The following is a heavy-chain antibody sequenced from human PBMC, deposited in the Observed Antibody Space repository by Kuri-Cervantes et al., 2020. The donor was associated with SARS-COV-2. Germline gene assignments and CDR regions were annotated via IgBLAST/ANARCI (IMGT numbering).Heavy chain of an antibody. D-gene: IGHD3-10*01. J-gene: IGHJ4*02. V-gene: IGHV3-15*01. CDR2: IKSKTDGGTR. Sequence: ETLSLTCVASGLTFSNAWMTWVRQAPGKGLEWVGRIKSKTDGGTRDYAAPVKGRFTISRDDSKNTLYLQVNSLKTEDTAIYYCTTGQWELQYYFDYWGQGTLVTVSS. CDR3: TTGQWELQYYFDY. CDR1: GLTFSNAW.